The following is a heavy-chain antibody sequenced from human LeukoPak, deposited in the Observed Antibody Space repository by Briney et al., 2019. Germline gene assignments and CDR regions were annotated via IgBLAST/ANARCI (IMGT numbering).Heavy chain of an antibody. CDR1: GFTFSSYS. CDR3: ARGDGGAAGYDY. V-gene: IGHV3-21*01. J-gene: IGHJ4*02. CDR2: ISSSSSYI. D-gene: IGHD1-26*01. Sequence: PGGSLRLSCAPSGFTFSSYSMNWVRQAPGKGLEWVSSISSSSSYIYYADSVKGRFTISRDNAKNSLYLQMNSLRAEDTAVYYCARGDGGAAGYDYWGQGTLVTVSS.